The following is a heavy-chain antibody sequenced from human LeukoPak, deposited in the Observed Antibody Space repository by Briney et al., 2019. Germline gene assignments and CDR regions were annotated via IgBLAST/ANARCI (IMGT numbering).Heavy chain of an antibody. CDR1: GGSISSGDYY. CDR3: AREIVVVPAFNYYYYYYYMDV. V-gene: IGHV4-30-4*08. D-gene: IGHD2-2*01. CDR2: IYYSGST. Sequence: SETLSLTCTVSGGSISSGDYYWSWIRQPPGKGLEWIGYIYYSGSTYYNPSLKSRVTISVDTSKNQFSLKLSSVAAADTAVYYCAREIVVVPAFNYYYYYYYMDVWGKGTTVTVSS. J-gene: IGHJ6*03.